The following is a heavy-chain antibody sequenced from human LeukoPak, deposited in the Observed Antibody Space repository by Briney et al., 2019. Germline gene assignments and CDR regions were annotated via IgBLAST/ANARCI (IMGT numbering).Heavy chain of an antibody. J-gene: IGHJ4*02. CDR2: IRYDGSNK. V-gene: IGHV3-30*02. CDR3: ARGSGYLETFDY. CDR1: GFTFSDYY. D-gene: IGHD3-22*01. Sequence: GGSLRLSCAASGFTFSDYYMTWIRQAPGKGLEGVAFIRYDGSNKYYADSGKGRFTISRDNSKNTLYLQMNSLRAEDTAVYYCARGSGYLETFDYWGQGTLVTVSS.